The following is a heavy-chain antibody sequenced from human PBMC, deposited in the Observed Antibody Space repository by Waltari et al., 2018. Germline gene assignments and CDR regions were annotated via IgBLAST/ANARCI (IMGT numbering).Heavy chain of an antibody. Sequence: QVQLVQSGAEVKKPGASVKVSCKASCYTFTSYGISWVRQARGQGLEWRGWISAYNGNTNYAQKRQGRVTMTTDTSTSTAYMELRSLRSDDTAVYYCAREALFGMVRGAYVFWGQGTLVTVSS. V-gene: IGHV1-18*04. CDR2: ISAYNGNT. D-gene: IGHD3-10*01. CDR1: CYTFTSYG. J-gene: IGHJ4*02. CDR3: AREALFGMVRGAYVF.